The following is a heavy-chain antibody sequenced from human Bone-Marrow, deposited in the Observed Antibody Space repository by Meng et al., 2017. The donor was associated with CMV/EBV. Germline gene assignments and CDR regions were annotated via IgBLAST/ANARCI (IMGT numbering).Heavy chain of an antibody. CDR2: SRNKANSYTT. V-gene: IGHV3-72*01. J-gene: IGHJ3*02. Sequence: GGSLRLSCAASGFTFSSYGMYWVRQAPGKGLEWVGRSRNKANSYTTEYAASVKGRFIISRDDSKNSVYLQMNSLKTEDTAVYYCTRRYDSSGYAFDIWGQGTRVTVSS. D-gene: IGHD3-22*01. CDR3: TRRYDSSGYAFDI. CDR1: GFTFSSYG.